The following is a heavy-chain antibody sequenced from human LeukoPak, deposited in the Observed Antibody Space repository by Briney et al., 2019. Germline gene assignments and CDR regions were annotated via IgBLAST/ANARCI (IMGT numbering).Heavy chain of an antibody. D-gene: IGHD1-1*01. Sequence: WGSLRLSCAASGFTFNNYGMSWVRQAPGKGLEWVSGISGSGVTTYYADSVKGRFTISRDNSKNTLYLQMNSPRAEDTAVYYCAKGINWNDYWGQGTLVTVSS. CDR2: ISGSGVTT. J-gene: IGHJ4*02. CDR3: AKGINWNDY. CDR1: GFTFNNYG. V-gene: IGHV3-23*01.